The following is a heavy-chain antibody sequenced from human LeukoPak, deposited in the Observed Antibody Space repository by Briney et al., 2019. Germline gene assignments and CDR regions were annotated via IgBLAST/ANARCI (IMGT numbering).Heavy chain of an antibody. V-gene: IGHV3-15*01. CDR2: IKSKADGGTT. D-gene: IGHD4-17*01. CDR1: GFTFSNAW. Sequence: GGSLRLSCAASGFTFSNAWMSWVRQAPGKGLEWVGRIKSKADGGTTDYAAPVKGRFTISRDDSKNTLYLQMNSLKTEDTAVYYCTTGETTVTTPGDYWGQGTLVTVSS. CDR3: TTGETTVTTPGDY. J-gene: IGHJ4*02.